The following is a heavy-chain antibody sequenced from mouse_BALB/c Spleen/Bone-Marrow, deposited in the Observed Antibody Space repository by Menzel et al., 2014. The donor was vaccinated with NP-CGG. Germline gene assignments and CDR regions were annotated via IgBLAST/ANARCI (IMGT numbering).Heavy chain of an antibody. V-gene: IGHV3-2*02. CDR2: ISYSGST. CDR3: ARTLYDYYAMEY. D-gene: IGHD2-3*01. J-gene: IGHJ4*01. Sequence: VQLQQSGPGLVKPSQSLSLTCTVTGYSITSDYAWNWIRQFPGNNLEWMGYISYSGSTSYNPSLKSRISITRDTSKDQFFLQLNSVTTEDTATYYCARTLYDYYAMEYWGQGNSVTVSS. CDR1: GYSITSDYA.